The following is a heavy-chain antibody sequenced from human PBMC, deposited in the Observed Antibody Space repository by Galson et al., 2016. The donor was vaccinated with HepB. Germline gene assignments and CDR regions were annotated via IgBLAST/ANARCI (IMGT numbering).Heavy chain of an antibody. V-gene: IGHV3-23*01. CDR2: ISNSGSTT. CDR3: AKEFVATGAVVGDY. D-gene: IGHD2-21*01. Sequence: SLRLSCAASGFTFSTYAMSWVRQAPGKGLEWVSAISNSGSTTYYADSVKGRFTIPRDNSKNTLYLQMNSLRVEDTALYYCAKEFVATGAVVGDYWGQGTLVTVSS. CDR1: GFTFSTYA. J-gene: IGHJ4*02.